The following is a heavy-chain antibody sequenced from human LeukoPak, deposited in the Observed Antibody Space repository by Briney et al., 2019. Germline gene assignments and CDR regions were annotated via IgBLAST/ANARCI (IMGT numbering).Heavy chain of an antibody. CDR3: ARGGGLDV. CDR1: DITFRSFW. Sequence: GGSLRLSCAASDITFRSFWMTWVRQAPGKGLEWVASINHNGNVNYYVDSVKGRFTISRDNAKNSLYLQMSNLRAEDTAVYFCARGGGLDVWGQGATVTVSS. CDR2: INHNGNVN. V-gene: IGHV3-7*03. J-gene: IGHJ6*02. D-gene: IGHD3-16*01.